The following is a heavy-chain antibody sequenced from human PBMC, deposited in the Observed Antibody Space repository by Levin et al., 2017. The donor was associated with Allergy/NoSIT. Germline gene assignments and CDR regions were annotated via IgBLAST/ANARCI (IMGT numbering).Heavy chain of an antibody. CDR1: GGSISSYF. Sequence: SQTLSLTCSVSGGSISSYFWSWIRQPAGKGLEWIGRISTSGTTNYNPSLKSRVTMSVDTSKNQFSLKLSSMTAADTAVYYCARGPEYNSAGILGDWGRGTLVTVSS. CDR2: ISTSGTT. J-gene: IGHJ4*02. V-gene: IGHV4-4*07. D-gene: IGHD2/OR15-2a*01. CDR3: ARGPEYNSAGILGD.